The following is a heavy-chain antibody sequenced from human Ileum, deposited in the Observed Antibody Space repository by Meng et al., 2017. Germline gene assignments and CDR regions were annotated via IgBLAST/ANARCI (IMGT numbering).Heavy chain of an antibody. CDR2: TSTYNSNR. J-gene: IGHJ4*02. D-gene: IGHD2-2*01. V-gene: IGHV1-18*01. CDR1: GYSFTNYG. Sequence: QVHLVQSGPEVRKPGASVKVSCQASGYSFTNYGINWVRQAPGKGLEWMGWTSTYNSNRNYAQSLQGRVTMTTDTSTTTAYMELRSLTFDDTAVYYCARGRHCSNTTCYLSDSWGQGTLVTVSS. CDR3: ARGRHCSNTTCYLSDS.